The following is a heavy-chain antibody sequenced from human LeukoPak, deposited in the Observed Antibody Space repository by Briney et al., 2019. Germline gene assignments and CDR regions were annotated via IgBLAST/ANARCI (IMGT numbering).Heavy chain of an antibody. D-gene: IGHD4-17*01. CDR2: IGGSGGST. CDR3: AKDPTTVTTPIWDYFDY. CDR1: GFTFSSYA. V-gene: IGHV3-23*01. J-gene: IGHJ4*02. Sequence: GGSLRLSCAASGFTFSSYAMSWVRQAPGKGLEWVSAIGGSGGSTYYADSVKGRFTISRDNSKNTLYLQMNSLRAEDTAVYYCAKDPTTVTTPIWDYFDYWGQGTLVTVSS.